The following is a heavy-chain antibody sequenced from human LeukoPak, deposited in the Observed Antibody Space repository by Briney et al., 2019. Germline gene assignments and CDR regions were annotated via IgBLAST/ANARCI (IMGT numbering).Heavy chain of an antibody. V-gene: IGHV1-46*01. Sequence: ASVKVSCKASGYTFTSYYMHWVRQAPGQGLEWMGIINPSGGSTSYAQKFQGRVTMTRDTSTSTVYMELSSLRSEDTAVYYCARQISGSYVFDAFDIWGQGTMVTVSS. D-gene: IGHD1-26*01. J-gene: IGHJ3*02. CDR2: INPSGGST. CDR1: GYTFTSYY. CDR3: ARQISGSYVFDAFDI.